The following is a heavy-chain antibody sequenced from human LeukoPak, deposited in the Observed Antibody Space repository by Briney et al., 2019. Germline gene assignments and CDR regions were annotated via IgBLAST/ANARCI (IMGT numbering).Heavy chain of an antibody. CDR1: GFTFSSYS. CDR3: ARAARPGSIGANVQSS. Sequence: GGSLRLSCAASGFTFSSYSMNWVRQAPGKGLEWVSYISSSSSNIYYADSVKGRFTISRDNAKNSLYLQMNSLRAEDSAVYYCARAARPGSIGANVQSSWGQGTLVTVSS. CDR2: ISSSSSNI. V-gene: IGHV3-48*01. D-gene: IGHD6-6*01. J-gene: IGHJ4*02.